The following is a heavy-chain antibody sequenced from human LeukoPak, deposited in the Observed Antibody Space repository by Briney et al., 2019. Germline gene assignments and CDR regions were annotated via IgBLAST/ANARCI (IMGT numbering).Heavy chain of an antibody. V-gene: IGHV1-58*01. Sequence: SVKVSCKASGFTFTSSAVQWVRQARGQRLEWIGWIVVSSGNTNYAQKFQERVTITRDMSTSTAYMELSSLRSEDTAVYYCATGLRSYGMDVWGQGTTVTVSS. J-gene: IGHJ6*02. D-gene: IGHD3-3*01. CDR1: GFTFTSSA. CDR2: IVVSSGNT. CDR3: ATGLRSYGMDV.